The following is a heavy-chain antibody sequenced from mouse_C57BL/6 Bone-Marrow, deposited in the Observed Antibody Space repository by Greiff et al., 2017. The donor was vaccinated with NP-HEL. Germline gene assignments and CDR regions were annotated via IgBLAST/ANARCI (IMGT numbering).Heavy chain of an antibody. CDR2: IRNKANGYTT. Sequence: EVKVVESGGGLVQPGGSLRLSCAASGFTFTDYYMSLVRQPPGKALAWLGFIRNKANGYTTEYSASVKGRFTISRDNYQSILYLQMNALIAEYSATYYGARYIRGFDYWGQGTTLTVSS. CDR3: ARYIRGFDY. CDR1: GFTFTDYY. J-gene: IGHJ2*01. V-gene: IGHV7-3*01.